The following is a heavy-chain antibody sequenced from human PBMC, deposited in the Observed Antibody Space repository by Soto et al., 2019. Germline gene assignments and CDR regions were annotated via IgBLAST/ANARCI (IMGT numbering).Heavy chain of an antibody. CDR1: GFTFSSYA. CDR2: ISGSGGST. CDR3: ARVYRITMVRGVIIEGTHAFDI. D-gene: IGHD3-10*01. Sequence: PGGSLRLSCAASGFTFSSYAMSWVRQAPGKGLEWVSAISGSGGSTYYADSVKGRFTISRDNAKNSLYLQMNSLRAEDTAVYYCARVYRITMVRGVIIEGTHAFDIWGQGTMVTVSS. V-gene: IGHV3-23*01. J-gene: IGHJ3*02.